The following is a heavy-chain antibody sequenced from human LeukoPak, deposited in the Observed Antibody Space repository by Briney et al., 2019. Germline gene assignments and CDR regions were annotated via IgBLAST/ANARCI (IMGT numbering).Heavy chain of an antibody. CDR3: ARRSYYYGSGSYYLNWFDP. Sequence: SETLSLTCAVYGGSFSGYYWSWIRQPPGKGLEWIGEINHSGSTNYNPSLKSRVTISVDTSKNQFSLKLSSVTAADTAVYYCARRSYYYGSGSYYLNWFDPWGQGTLVTVSS. CDR1: GGSFSGYY. V-gene: IGHV4-34*01. J-gene: IGHJ5*02. D-gene: IGHD3-10*01. CDR2: INHSGST.